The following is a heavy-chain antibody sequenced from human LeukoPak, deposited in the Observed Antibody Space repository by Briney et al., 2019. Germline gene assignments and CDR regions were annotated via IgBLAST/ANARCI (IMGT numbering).Heavy chain of an antibody. V-gene: IGHV3-7*01. D-gene: IGHD2-15*01. CDR3: ARDYSIDI. CDR2: IKQDGSER. CDR1: GFTFSSYW. J-gene: IGHJ3*02. Sequence: GGSLRLSCAASGFTFSSYWMTWVRQAPGKGLEWVASIKQDGSERYYVDSVKGRFTVSRDNAKNSLYLQMNSLRAEDTAVYYCARDYSIDIWGQGTMVTVSS.